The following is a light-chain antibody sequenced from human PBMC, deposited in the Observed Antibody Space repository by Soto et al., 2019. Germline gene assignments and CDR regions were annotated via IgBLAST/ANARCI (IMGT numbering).Light chain of an antibody. J-gene: IGKJ4*02. CDR2: WAS. Sequence: DIVMTQSPDSLAVSLGERATINCKSSQSVLYSSNNKNYLAWYQRKPGQPPKLLIYWASTRESGVPDRFSGSESGTDFTLTISSLQAEDVAFYYCQQYYTTLALTFGGGTKVEIK. V-gene: IGKV4-1*01. CDR1: QSVLYSSNNKNY. CDR3: QQYYTTLALT.